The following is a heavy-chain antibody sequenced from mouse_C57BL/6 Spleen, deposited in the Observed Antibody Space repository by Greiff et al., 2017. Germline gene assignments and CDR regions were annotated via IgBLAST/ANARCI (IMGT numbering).Heavy chain of an antibody. CDR2: IDPENGDT. CDR1: GFNIKDDY. D-gene: IGHD1-1*01. Sequence: EVQVVESGAELVRPGASVKLSCTASGFNIKDDYMHWVKQRPEQGLEWIGWIDPENGDTEYASKFQGKATITADTSSNTAYLQLSSLTSEDTAVYYCTTDYYGTIFDYWGQGTTLTVSS. V-gene: IGHV14-4*01. J-gene: IGHJ2*01. CDR3: TTDYYGTIFDY.